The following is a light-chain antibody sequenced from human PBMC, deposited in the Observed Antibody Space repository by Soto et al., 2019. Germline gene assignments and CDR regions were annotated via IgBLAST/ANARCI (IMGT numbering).Light chain of an antibody. CDR1: QGISSA. CDR3: HQFNSYPIT. Sequence: AMQLTQAPSSLSASVGERVTMSCGASQGISSALAWYQQKKGKAPKLLIYDASSLESGVPSRLRGSGYGTDFPITISSMQTEDFATYYCHQFNSYPITFGHGTRLEIK. J-gene: IGKJ5*01. CDR2: DAS. V-gene: IGKV1-13*02.